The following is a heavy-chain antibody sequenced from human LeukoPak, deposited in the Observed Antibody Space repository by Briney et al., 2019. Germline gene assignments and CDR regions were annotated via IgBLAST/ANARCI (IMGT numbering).Heavy chain of an antibody. J-gene: IGHJ5*02. CDR3: ARAREDYGDPWFDP. Sequence: SQTLSLTCTVSGGFTSSGDYYWSWIRQPPGKGLEWFGYIYDRGSTYYNPSLKSRVTISVDTSKNQFSLKLSSVTAADTAVYYCARAREDYGDPWFDPWGQGTLVTVSS. D-gene: IGHD4-17*01. CDR1: GGFTSSGDYY. V-gene: IGHV4-30-4*01. CDR2: IYDRGST.